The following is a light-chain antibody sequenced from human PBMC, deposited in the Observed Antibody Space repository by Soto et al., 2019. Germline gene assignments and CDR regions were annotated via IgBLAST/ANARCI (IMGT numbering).Light chain of an antibody. CDR2: EGS. Sequence: QSVLTHPASVSGSPGQSITISCTGTSSDVGSYNLVSWYQQHPGKAPKLMIYEGSKRPSGVSNRSSGSKSGNTASLTISGLQAEDEADYCCCSYAGSSTFFYVLGTGTKVTVL. CDR3: CSYAGSSTFFYV. V-gene: IGLV2-23*03. CDR1: SSDVGSYNL. J-gene: IGLJ1*01.